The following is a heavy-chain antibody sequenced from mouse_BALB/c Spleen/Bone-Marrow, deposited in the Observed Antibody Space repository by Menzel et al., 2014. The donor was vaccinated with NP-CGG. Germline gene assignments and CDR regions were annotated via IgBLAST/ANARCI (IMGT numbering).Heavy chain of an antibody. V-gene: IGHV1-15*01. CDR3: TRLDSSGYGAY. CDR1: GYTFTDYE. CDR2: IDPETGGT. D-gene: IGHD3-2*01. J-gene: IGHJ3*01. Sequence: VQLQQSGAELVRPGASVTLSCKASGYTFTDYEMHWLKQTSVHGLEWIGAIDPETGGTAYNQKFKGRATLTTDKSSSTAYMELRSLTSEDSAVYYCTRLDSSGYGAYWGQGTLVTVSA.